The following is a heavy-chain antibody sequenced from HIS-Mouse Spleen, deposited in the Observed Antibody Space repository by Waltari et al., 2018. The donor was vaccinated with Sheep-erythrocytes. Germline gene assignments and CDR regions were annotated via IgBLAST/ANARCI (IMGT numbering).Heavy chain of an antibody. CDR1: GFTFSSYL. Sequence: EVQLVESGGGLVQPGGSLRLSCAASGFTFSSYLMCWVRQAPGKGLEWVANIKQDGSEKYYVDSVKGRFTISRDNAKNSLYLQMYSLRAEDTAVYYCARRRLGYSYDYGMDVWGQGTTVTVSS. CDR2: IKQDGSEK. D-gene: IGHD5-18*01. V-gene: IGHV3-7*01. J-gene: IGHJ6*02. CDR3: ARRRLGYSYDYGMDV.